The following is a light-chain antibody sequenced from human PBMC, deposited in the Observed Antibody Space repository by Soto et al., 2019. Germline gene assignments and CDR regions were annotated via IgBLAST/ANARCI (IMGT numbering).Light chain of an antibody. CDR3: QQYNSYSYT. CDR1: QGFSGW. CDR2: DAS. V-gene: IGKV1-5*02. J-gene: IGKJ2*01. Sequence: DIQMTQSPSTLFDFLGDRVTILGGAIQGFSGWLAWYQQKPGKAPKLLIYDASSLESGVPSRFSGSGSGTEFTLTISSLQPDDFATYYCQQYNSYSYTFGQGTKLEIK.